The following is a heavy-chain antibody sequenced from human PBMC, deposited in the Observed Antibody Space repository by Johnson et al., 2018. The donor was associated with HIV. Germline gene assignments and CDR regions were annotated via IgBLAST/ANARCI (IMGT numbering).Heavy chain of an antibody. CDR3: AKDGPVLRYFDWSDAFDI. CDR1: GFTFSTFG. D-gene: IGHD3-9*01. V-gene: IGHV3-30*02. J-gene: IGHJ3*02. Sequence: VQLVESGGGVVQPGGSLRLSCSASGFTFSTFGMHWVRQAPGKGLEWVAFIRYDGSDKYYGDSVKGRFTISRDNSKNTLYLQMNSLRAEDTAVYYCAKDGPVLRYFDWSDAFDIWGQGTMVTVSS. CDR2: IRYDGSDK.